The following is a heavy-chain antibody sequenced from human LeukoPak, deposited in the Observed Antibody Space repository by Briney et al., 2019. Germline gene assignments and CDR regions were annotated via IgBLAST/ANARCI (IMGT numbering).Heavy chain of an antibody. CDR3: ARGASGSYFWFDP. D-gene: IGHD1-26*01. CDR2: IYYSGST. V-gene: IGHV4-59*01. CDR1: GGSISSYY. Sequence: KPSETLSLTCTVSGGSISSYYWSWIRQPPGKGLEWIGYIYYSGSTNYNPSLKSRVTISVDTSKNQFSLKLSSVTAADTAVYYCARGASGSYFWFDPWGQGTLVTASS. J-gene: IGHJ5*02.